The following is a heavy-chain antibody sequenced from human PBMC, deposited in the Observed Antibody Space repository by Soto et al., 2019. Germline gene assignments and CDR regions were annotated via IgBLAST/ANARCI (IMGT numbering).Heavy chain of an antibody. Sequence: HVQLQESGPRLVKPSETLSLTCTVSGDSISGYYWSWIRQPPGKGLQWIGYIYYTGTINYNPSLKGRVTISVDTSKNQFSLQVSSVTAEDTDVYFCAKYRRTDAEGYTFDYWGQGALVTVSS. CDR3: AKYRRTDAEGYTFDY. D-gene: IGHD2-15*01. CDR2: IYYTGTI. CDR1: GDSISGYY. V-gene: IGHV4-59*01. J-gene: IGHJ4*02.